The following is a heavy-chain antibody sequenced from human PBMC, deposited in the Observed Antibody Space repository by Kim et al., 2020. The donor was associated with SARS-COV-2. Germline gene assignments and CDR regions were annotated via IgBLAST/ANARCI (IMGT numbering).Heavy chain of an antibody. V-gene: IGHV3-23*01. CDR2: LSFSGGAT. J-gene: IGHJ4*02. D-gene: IGHD2-21*01. Sequence: GGSLRLSCAASGFTFRDFAMTWVRQAPGKGLEWVSSLSFSGGATYYADSDVKGRFTISRDDSKNILYLQMNSLRVEDTAIYYCAKNEGGVAAGPFDSWGQGTLVTVSS. CDR1: GFTFRDFA. CDR3: AKNEGGVAAGPFDS.